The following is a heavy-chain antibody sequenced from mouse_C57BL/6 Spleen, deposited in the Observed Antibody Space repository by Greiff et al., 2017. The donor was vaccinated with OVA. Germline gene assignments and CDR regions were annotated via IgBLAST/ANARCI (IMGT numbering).Heavy chain of an antibody. CDR3: ARKEDDYLDY. CDR2: IDPSDSYT. Sequence: VQLQQSGAELVMPGASVKLSCKASGYTFTSYWMHWVKQRPGQGLEWIGEIDPSDSYTNYNQKFKGKSTLTVDKSSSTAYMQLSSLTSEDSAVYYCARKEDDYLDYWGQGTTLTVSS. CDR1: GYTFTSYW. V-gene: IGHV1-69*01. J-gene: IGHJ2*01.